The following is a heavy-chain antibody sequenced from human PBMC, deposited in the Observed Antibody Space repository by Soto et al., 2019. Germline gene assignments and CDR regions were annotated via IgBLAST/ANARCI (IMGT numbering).Heavy chain of an antibody. D-gene: IGHD2-8*01. CDR3: AKASHCNKGRCSLGLIGARAFDI. CDR2: ISYDGSKK. Sequence: QARLVESGGGVVQPGRSLRLSCEASGLTFSAYGMHWVRQAPGKGLEWVATISYDGSKKYFGDSVKGRFTISRDNSKSTLYLEMNSLRTVDTAVYYCAKASHCNKGRCSLGLIGARAFDIWGQGTMVTVSS. V-gene: IGHV3-30*18. CDR1: GLTFSAYG. J-gene: IGHJ3*02.